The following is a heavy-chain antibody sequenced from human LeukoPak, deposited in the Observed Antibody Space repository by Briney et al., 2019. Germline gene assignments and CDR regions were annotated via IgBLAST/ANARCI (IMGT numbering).Heavy chain of an antibody. CDR2: ISGSGGST. D-gene: IGHD6-19*01. CDR3: AKVVAVAGTLGLDP. J-gene: IGHJ5*02. CDR1: GFTFSSYA. Sequence: GGSLRLSCAASGFTFSSYAMSWVRQAPGKGLEWVSAISGSGGSTYYADSVKGRFTISRGNSKNTLYLQMNSLRAEDTAVYYCAKVVAVAGTLGLDPWGQGTLVTVSS. V-gene: IGHV3-23*01.